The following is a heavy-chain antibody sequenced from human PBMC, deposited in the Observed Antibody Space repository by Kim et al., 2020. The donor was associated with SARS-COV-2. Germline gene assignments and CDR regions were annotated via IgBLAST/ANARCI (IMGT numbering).Heavy chain of an antibody. D-gene: IGHD3-3*01. Sequence: GGSLRLSCAASGFTFSSYAMSWVRQAPGKGLEWVSAISGSGGSTYYADSVKGRFTISRDNSKNTLYLQMNSLRAEDTAVYYCAKRAIPDYDFWSGYYFYFDYWGQGTLVTVSS. CDR1: GFTFSSYA. CDR2: ISGSGGST. J-gene: IGHJ4*02. CDR3: AKRAIPDYDFWSGYYFYFDY. V-gene: IGHV3-23*01.